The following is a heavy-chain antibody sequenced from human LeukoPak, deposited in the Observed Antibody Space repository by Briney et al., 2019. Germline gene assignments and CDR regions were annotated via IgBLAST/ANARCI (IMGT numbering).Heavy chain of an antibody. J-gene: IGHJ3*02. Sequence: SETLSLTCAVSGGSISGSSYFWGWIRQPPGKGLEWIGSIYYSGNTYYNPSLKSRVTISVDTSKNQFSLKLSSVTAADTAVYYCARDKDAFDIWGQGTMVTVSS. V-gene: IGHV4-39*07. CDR1: GGSISGSSYF. CDR3: ARDKDAFDI. CDR2: IYYSGNT.